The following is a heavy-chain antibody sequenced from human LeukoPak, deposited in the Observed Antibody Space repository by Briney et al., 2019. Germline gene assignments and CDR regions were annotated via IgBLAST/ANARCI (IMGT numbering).Heavy chain of an antibody. J-gene: IGHJ4*02. V-gene: IGHV3-30-3*01. CDR3: VRESEYYFDHSASFDY. CDR1: GFTFTAYL. CDR2: MSSDGNAM. Sequence: GRSLRLSCAASGFTFTAYLIHWVRQAPGKGLEWLAVMSSDGNAMFYADSVKGRFTLSRDNSKNTLYLQMNSLRAEDTAVYYCVRESEYYFDHSASFDYWGQGTLVTVSS. D-gene: IGHD3-22*01.